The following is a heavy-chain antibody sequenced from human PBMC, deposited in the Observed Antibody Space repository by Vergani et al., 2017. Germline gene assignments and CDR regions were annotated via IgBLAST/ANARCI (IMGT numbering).Heavy chain of an antibody. CDR2: INHSGST. Sequence: QVQLQQWGAGLLKPSETLSLTCAVYGGSLSGYYWSWIRQPPGKGLEWIGEINHSGSTNYNPSLKSRVTISVDTSKNQFSLKLTSVTAAHTAVYYCARAGDYIEAFDYWGQGTLVTVSS. J-gene: IGHJ4*02. D-gene: IGHD4-11*01. V-gene: IGHV4-34*01. CDR1: GGSLSGYY. CDR3: ARAGDYIEAFDY.